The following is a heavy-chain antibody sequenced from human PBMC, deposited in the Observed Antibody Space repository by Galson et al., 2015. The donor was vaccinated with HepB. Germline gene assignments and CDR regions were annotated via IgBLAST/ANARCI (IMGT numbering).Heavy chain of an antibody. CDR1: GYTFNTYG. Sequence: SVKVSCKASGYTFNTYGINWVRQAPGQGLEWMGWISPYNGDTKYAENLQGRVTMTTDTSTSTAYMDLRSLRSDDTAVYYCASGYPSKDNFWSGYPLDFWGQGTLVTVSS. CDR3: ASGYPSKDNFWSGYPLDF. CDR2: ISPYNGDT. D-gene: IGHD3-3*01. J-gene: IGHJ4*02. V-gene: IGHV1-18*01.